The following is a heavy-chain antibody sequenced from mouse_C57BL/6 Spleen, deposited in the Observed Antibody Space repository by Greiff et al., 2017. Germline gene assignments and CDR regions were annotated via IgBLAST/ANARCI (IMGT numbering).Heavy chain of an antibody. CDR3: ARSSYYGSSANWYFDV. V-gene: IGHV1-50*01. CDR1: GYTFTSYW. D-gene: IGHD1-1*01. J-gene: IGHJ1*03. CDR2: IDPSDSYN. Sequence: QVQLQQPGAELVKPGASVKLSCKASGYTFTSYWMQWVKQRPGQGLEWIGEIDPSDSYNNSKQKFKGKATLTVDTSSSTAYMQLSSLTSADSAVYYCARSSYYGSSANWYFDVWGTGTTVTVAS.